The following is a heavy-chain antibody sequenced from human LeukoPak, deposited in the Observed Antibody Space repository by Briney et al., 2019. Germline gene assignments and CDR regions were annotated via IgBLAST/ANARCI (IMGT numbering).Heavy chain of an antibody. V-gene: IGHV1-2*06. CDR3: ASSSAEIVVVPAAMETGYYYYGMDV. CDR2: INPNSGGT. CDR1: GYTFTGYY. J-gene: IGHJ6*02. D-gene: IGHD2-2*01. Sequence: ASVKVSCKASGYTFTGYYMHWVRQAPGQGLEWMGRINPNSGGTNYAQKFQGRVTITADESTSTAYMELSSLRSEDTAVYYCASSSAEIVVVPAAMETGYYYYGMDVWGQGTTVTVSS.